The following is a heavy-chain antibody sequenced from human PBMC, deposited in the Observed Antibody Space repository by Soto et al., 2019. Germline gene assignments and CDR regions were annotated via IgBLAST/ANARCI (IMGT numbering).Heavy chain of an antibody. Sequence: QVQLVQSGAEVKKPGASVKVSCKASGYTFTSYAMHWVRQAPGQRLEWMGWINAGNGNTKYSQKFQGRVTITRDTYASTGYMELSSLRSEDTAVYYCAGSSGYYTYFDYWGKGTLVTVSS. D-gene: IGHD3-22*01. CDR1: GYTFTSYA. J-gene: IGHJ4*02. V-gene: IGHV1-3*01. CDR2: INAGNGNT. CDR3: AGSSGYYTYFDY.